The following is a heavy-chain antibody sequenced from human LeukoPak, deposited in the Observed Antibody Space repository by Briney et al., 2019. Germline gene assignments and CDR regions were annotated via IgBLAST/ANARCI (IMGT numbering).Heavy chain of an antibody. Sequence: SETLSLTCTVSGGSIRSSSYYWGWIRQPPGKGLEWIGSIYYSGSTYYNASLKSRGTISVDTSKNQFSLKLNTVTAADTAVYFCARQVVAVAGTGYFDYWGQGTLVTVSS. CDR1: GGSIRSSSYY. D-gene: IGHD6-19*01. J-gene: IGHJ4*02. V-gene: IGHV4-39*01. CDR2: IYYSGST. CDR3: ARQVVAVAGTGYFDY.